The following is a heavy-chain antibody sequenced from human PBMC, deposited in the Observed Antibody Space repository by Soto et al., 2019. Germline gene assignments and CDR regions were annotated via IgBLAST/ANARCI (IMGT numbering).Heavy chain of an antibody. CDR1: GGSISSGGYY. V-gene: IGHV4-31*03. D-gene: IGHD2-21*01. J-gene: IGHJ6*02. CDR3: AASCVACGGFNYYGMDV. Sequence: QVQLQESGPGLVKPSQTLSLTCTVSGGSISSGGYYWYWIRQHPGKGLEWIGYIYYSGTTYYNPSLNRRVTISVDTSKNQFSPKLSSVTAADTAVYYCAASCVACGGFNYYGMDVWGQGTTVTVSS. CDR2: IYYSGTT.